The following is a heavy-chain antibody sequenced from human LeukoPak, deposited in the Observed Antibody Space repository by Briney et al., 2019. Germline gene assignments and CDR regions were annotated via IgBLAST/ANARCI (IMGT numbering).Heavy chain of an antibody. Sequence: GSSVKVSCKASGGTFSSYAISWVRQAPGQGLEWMGRIIPIFGTANYAQKFQGRVTITTDESTSTAYMELSSPRSEDTAVYYCARDKYVDAFDIWGQGTMVTVPS. V-gene: IGHV1-69*05. CDR3: ARDKYVDAFDI. CDR2: IIPIFGTA. CDR1: GGTFSSYA. J-gene: IGHJ3*02. D-gene: IGHD2/OR15-2a*01.